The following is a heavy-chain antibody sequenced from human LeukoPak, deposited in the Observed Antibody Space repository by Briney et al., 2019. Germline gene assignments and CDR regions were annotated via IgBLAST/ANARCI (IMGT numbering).Heavy chain of an antibody. CDR2: INWNGDST. D-gene: IGHD4-17*01. J-gene: IGHJ3*02. V-gene: IGHV3-20*04. CDR3: ARAHLRASAFDI. CDR1: GFTFDDYG. Sequence: GGSLRLSCAASGFTFDDYGMSWVRQAPGKGLEWVSGINWNGDSTGYADSVKGRFTISRDNAKNSLYLQMNSLRAEDTALYYCARAHLRASAFDIWGQGTMVTVSS.